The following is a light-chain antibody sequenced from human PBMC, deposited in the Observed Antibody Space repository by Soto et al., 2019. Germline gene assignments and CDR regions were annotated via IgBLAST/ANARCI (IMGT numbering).Light chain of an antibody. J-gene: IGLJ1*01. V-gene: IGLV2-14*01. CDR3: QTHDSSLSAYV. CDR2: EVT. CDR1: TSDVGYYNY. Sequence: QSALTQPASVSGSPGQSITISCTGTTSDVGYYNYVSWYQQHPGKVPKLMIYEVTNRPSGISSRFSGSKSGITASLAISGLQAEDEAEYYCQTHDSSLSAYVFGTGTKVTVL.